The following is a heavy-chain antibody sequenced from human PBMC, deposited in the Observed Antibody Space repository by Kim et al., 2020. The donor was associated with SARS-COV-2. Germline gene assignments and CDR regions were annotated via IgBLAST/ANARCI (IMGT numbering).Heavy chain of an antibody. CDR3: ASLIAAAGPNLNNWFDP. Sequence: SETLSLTCAVSGGSISSSNWWSWVRQPPGKGLEWIGEIYHSGSTNYNPSLKSRVTISVDKSKNQFSLKLSSVTAADTAVYYCASLIAAAGPNLNNWFDPWGQGTLVTVSS. J-gene: IGHJ5*02. CDR2: IYHSGST. CDR1: GGSISSSNW. D-gene: IGHD6-13*01. V-gene: IGHV4-4*02.